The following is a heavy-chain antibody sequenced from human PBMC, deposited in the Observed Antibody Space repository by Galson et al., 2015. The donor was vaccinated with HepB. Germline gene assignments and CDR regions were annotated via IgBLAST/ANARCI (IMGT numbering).Heavy chain of an antibody. D-gene: IGHD5-18*01. Sequence: SVKVSCKASGYTFTGYYMHWVRQAPGQGLEWMGWINPNSGGTNYAQKFQGWVTVTRDTSISTAYMELSRLRSDDTAVYYCARGDTAMVNYYYGMDVWGQGTTVTVSS. J-gene: IGHJ6*02. CDR3: ARGDTAMVNYYYGMDV. V-gene: IGHV1-2*04. CDR1: GYTFTGYY. CDR2: INPNSGGT.